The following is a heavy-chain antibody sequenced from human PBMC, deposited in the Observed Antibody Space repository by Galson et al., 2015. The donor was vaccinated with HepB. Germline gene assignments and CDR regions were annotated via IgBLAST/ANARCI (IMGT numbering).Heavy chain of an antibody. CDR3: ARDVRRGAARPGGMDV. D-gene: IGHD6-6*01. CDR2: FDPEDGET. V-gene: IGHV1-24*01. Sequence: SVKVSCKVSGYTLTELSMHWVRQAPGKGLEWMGGFDPEDGETIYAQKFQGRVTMTEDTSTDTAYMELNSLRAEDTAVYYCARDVRRGAARPGGMDVWGQGTTVTVSS. CDR1: GYTLTELS. J-gene: IGHJ6*02.